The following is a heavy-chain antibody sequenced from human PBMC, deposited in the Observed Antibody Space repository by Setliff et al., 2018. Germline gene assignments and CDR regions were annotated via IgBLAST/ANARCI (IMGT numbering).Heavy chain of an antibody. D-gene: IGHD1-7*01. V-gene: IGHV1-18*01. CDR3: ARDRSRGPNYFDL. CDR1: GYTFTSYG. J-gene: IGHJ5*02. CDR2: ISGYDGSS. Sequence: ASVKVSCKASGYTFTSYGITWVRQAPGQGLEWIGWISGYDGSSNHVQKLQGRVIMTTDTSTNTAYMELRSLTSDDTAVYYCARDRSRGPNYFDLWGQGTQVTVSS.